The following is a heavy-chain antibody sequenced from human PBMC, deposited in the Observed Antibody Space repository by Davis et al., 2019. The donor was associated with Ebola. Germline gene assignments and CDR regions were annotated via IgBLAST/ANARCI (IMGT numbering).Heavy chain of an antibody. V-gene: IGHV4-34*01. CDR1: GGSFSGYY. J-gene: IGHJ5*02. D-gene: IGHD6-6*01. CDR3: ARLRIAARPQWFDP. CDR2: INHIGST. Sequence: SETLSLTCAVYGGSFSGYYWSWIRQPPGKGLEWFGEINHIGSTTYNPSLKSRVTISVDTSKNQFSLKLSSVTAAGTDVYYCARLRIAARPQWFDPWGQGTLVTVSS.